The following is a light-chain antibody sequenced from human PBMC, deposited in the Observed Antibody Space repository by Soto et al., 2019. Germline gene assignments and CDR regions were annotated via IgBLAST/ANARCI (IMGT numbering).Light chain of an antibody. CDR1: SSDIGDYTH. V-gene: IGLV2-14*01. CDR2: EVS. Sequence: QSVLTQPASVSGSPGQSITISCTGTSSDIGDYTHVSWYQQHPGKAPKLIIYEVSDRPSGVSNRFSGSKSGNTASLTISGLQTEDEADYYCCSYTSISTSAVFGGGTKVTVL. J-gene: IGLJ2*01. CDR3: CSYTSISTSAV.